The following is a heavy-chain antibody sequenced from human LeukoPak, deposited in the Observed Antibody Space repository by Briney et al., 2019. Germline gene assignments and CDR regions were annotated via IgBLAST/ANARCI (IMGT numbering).Heavy chain of an antibody. CDR1: GYSFTSYW. J-gene: IGHJ4*02. CDR3: ARRGSSSWRPLDY. V-gene: IGHV5-10-1*01. CDR2: IDPSDSYT. D-gene: IGHD6-13*01. Sequence: GESLKISCKGSGYSFTSYWISWVRQMPGKGLEWMGRIDPSDSYTNYSPSFQGHVTISADKSISTAYLQWSSLKASDTAMYCCARRGSSSWRPLDYWGQGTLVTVSS.